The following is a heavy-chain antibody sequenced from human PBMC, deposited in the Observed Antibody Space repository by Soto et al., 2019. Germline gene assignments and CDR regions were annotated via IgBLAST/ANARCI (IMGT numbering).Heavy chain of an antibody. J-gene: IGHJ4*02. Sequence: PGGSLRLSCAASGFTFSSYAMSWVRQAPGKGLEWVSAISGSGGSTYYADPVKGRFTISRDNSKNTLYLQMNSLRAADTAVYYCGRLEGLATISYYFDYWGQGALVTVSS. D-gene: IGHD1-1*01. CDR2: ISGSGGST. CDR1: GFTFSSYA. V-gene: IGHV3-23*01. CDR3: GRLEGLATISYYFDY.